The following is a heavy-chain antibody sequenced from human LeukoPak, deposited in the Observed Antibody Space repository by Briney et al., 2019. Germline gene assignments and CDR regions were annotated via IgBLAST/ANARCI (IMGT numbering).Heavy chain of an antibody. J-gene: IGHJ3*02. CDR1: GFTFSTFG. Sequence: GGSLRLSCAASGFTFSTFGMHWVRQAPGKGLEWVAVIWSNGVNTYVRDSVRGRFTFSRDNSQNTLHLQMNSLRAEDTAVYYCVKERGTFDAFDIWGQGTLVTVSS. CDR2: IWSNGVNT. CDR3: VKERGTFDAFDI. V-gene: IGHV3-33*06.